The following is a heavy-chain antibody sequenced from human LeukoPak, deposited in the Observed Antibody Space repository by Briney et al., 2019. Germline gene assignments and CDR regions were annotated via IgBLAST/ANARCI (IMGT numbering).Heavy chain of an antibody. V-gene: IGHV1-2*02. CDR2: INPNSGGT. D-gene: IGHD2-2*01. J-gene: IGHJ5*02. CDR3: ARFPGYCSSTSCPEVWFDP. CDR1: GYTFTGYY. Sequence: ASVKVSCKASGYTFTGYYMHWVRQAPGQGLEWMGWINPNSGGTSYAQKFQGRVTMTRDTSISTAYMELSRLRSDDTAVYYCARFPGYCSSTSCPEVWFDPWGQGTLVTVSS.